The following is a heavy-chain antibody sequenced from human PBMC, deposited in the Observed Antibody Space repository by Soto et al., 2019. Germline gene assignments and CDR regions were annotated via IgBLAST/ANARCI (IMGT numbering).Heavy chain of an antibody. CDR1: GFTFSSYA. CDR3: AKDQKVTAGYCDY. D-gene: IGHD2-21*02. V-gene: IGHV3-23*01. Sequence: EVQLLESGGGLVQPGGSLRLSCAASGFTFSSYAMSWVRQAPGKGLEWVSAISGSGGSTYYADSVKGRFTISRDNSKNPLPLQLNSLRGDDRAVCDCAKDQKVTAGYCDYRGQGTLVTFS. CDR2: ISGSGGST. J-gene: IGHJ4*02.